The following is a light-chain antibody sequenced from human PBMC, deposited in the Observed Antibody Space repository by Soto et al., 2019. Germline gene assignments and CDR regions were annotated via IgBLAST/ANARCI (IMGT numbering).Light chain of an antibody. V-gene: IGKV3-15*01. J-gene: IGKJ5*01. Sequence: ETVMTQSPATLSVSPGERATLSCRASQSVNSNLAWYQQKPGQAPRILMYDASTRATGISARFSGSGSGTEFTLTISSLQSEDFAVYYCQQYHNWPITFGQGTRLEIK. CDR2: DAS. CDR3: QQYHNWPIT. CDR1: QSVNSN.